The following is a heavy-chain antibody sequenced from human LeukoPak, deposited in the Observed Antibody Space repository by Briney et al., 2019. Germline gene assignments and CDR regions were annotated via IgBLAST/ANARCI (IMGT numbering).Heavy chain of an antibody. V-gene: IGHV4-59*01. CDR1: GGSISNYY. J-gene: IGHJ4*02. Sequence: PSETLSLTCTVSGGSISNYYWSWIRQPPGKGLEWIGYIYYSGNTIYNPSLKSRLTISVDTSKNQFSLKLSSVTAADTAVYYCVRIAATGTLSIDYWGQGALVTVSS. D-gene: IGHD6-13*01. CDR2: IYYSGNT. CDR3: VRIAATGTLSIDY.